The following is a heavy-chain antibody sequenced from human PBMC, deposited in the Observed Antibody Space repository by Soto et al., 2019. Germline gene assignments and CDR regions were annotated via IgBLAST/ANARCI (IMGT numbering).Heavy chain of an antibody. CDR3: ARGGYSGYAIY. J-gene: IGHJ4*02. CDR2: ISSSSGSI. V-gene: IGHV3-11*01. Sequence: QVQLVESGGGLVKPGGSLRLSCAASGFNFRDYYMSWIRQAPGKGLEWISYISSSSGSIYYADSVKGRFTISRDNAKNSLYLQMNSLRAEDMAVYFCARGGYSGYAIYWGQGTVVTVSS. D-gene: IGHD5-12*01. CDR1: GFNFRDYY.